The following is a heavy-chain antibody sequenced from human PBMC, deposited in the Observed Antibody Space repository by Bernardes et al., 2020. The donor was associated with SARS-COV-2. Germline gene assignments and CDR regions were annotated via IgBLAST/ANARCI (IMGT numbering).Heavy chain of an antibody. J-gene: IGHJ6*02. Sequence: GESLKISCKGSVYTFTNYWIGWVRKMPGKGLEWMGIIYLVDSDTKYSPSFQGRVTISADKSVNTAYLQWSSLKASDTAIYYCARRRYGDFGVDVWGQGTTVTVSS. CDR2: IYLVDSDT. V-gene: IGHV5-51*01. CDR1: VYTFTNYW. D-gene: IGHD4-17*01. CDR3: ARRRYGDFGVDV.